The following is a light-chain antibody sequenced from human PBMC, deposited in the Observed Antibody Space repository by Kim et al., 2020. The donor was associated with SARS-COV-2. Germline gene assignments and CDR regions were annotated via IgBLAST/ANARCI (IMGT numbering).Light chain of an antibody. CDR1: QSLSGW. J-gene: IGKJ5*01. CDR3: QQADSFTNT. Sequence: DIEMTQSPSSVSASVGDIVLITCRASQSLSGWLAWYQQKSGKAPRLLIYDTSNLQSGVPSRFTGSGSGTDFTLTITNLQPEDFATYYCQQADSFTNTFGQGTRLEIK. V-gene: IGKV1-12*01. CDR2: DTS.